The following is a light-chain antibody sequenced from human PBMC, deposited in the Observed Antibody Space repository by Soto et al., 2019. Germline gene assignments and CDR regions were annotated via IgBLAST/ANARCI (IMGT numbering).Light chain of an antibody. CDR3: QQYGRSPLT. CDR2: SSS. J-gene: IGKJ4*01. Sequence: EIVLTQSPGTLSLSPGERAILSCRASQSLSSDFLAWYQQKPGQAPRLLINSSSNRSTGIPDRFSGSGSGTDFTLTISRLEPADFAVYYCQQYGRSPLTFGGGTKVEIK. V-gene: IGKV3-20*01. CDR1: QSLSSDF.